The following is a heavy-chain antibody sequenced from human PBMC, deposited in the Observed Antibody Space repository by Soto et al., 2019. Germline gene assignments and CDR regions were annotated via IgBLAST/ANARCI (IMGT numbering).Heavy chain of an antibody. Sequence: TGGSLRLSCAASGFTFDDYAMHWVRQAPGKGLEWVSGISWNSGSIGYADSVKGRFTISRDNAKNSLYLQMNSLRAEDTALYYCAKDTLLGYFDYWGQGTLVTVSS. CDR1: GFTFDDYA. CDR2: ISWNSGSI. V-gene: IGHV3-9*01. CDR3: AKDTLLGYFDY. J-gene: IGHJ4*02.